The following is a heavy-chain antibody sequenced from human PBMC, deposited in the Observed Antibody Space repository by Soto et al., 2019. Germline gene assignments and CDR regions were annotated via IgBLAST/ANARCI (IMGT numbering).Heavy chain of an antibody. V-gene: IGHV4-39*01. CDR3: ARHRGPTITIFGVVIDEGWFDP. Sequence: SSETLSLTCTVSGGSISSSSYYWGWIRQPPGKGLEWIGSIYYSGSTYYNPSLKSRVTISVDTSKNQFSLKLSSVTAADTAVYYCARHRGPTITIFGVVIDEGWFDPWGQGTLVTVSS. D-gene: IGHD3-3*01. J-gene: IGHJ5*02. CDR2: IYYSGST. CDR1: GGSISSSSYY.